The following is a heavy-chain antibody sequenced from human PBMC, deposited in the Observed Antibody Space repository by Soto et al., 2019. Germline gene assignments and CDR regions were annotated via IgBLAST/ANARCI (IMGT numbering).Heavy chain of an antibody. CDR3: SRGPQYSHGYI. CDR1: GYTFTSYA. D-gene: IGHD5-18*01. Sequence: AXVKVSCKASGYTFTSYAMHWVRQAPGKRLEWLGWINAGNGTTKYSQKFQGRVTITRDTSASTAYMELSSLRSEATAVFYCSRGPQYSHGYIWGQGSLVPGSA. CDR2: INAGNGTT. J-gene: IGHJ4*02. V-gene: IGHV1-3*01.